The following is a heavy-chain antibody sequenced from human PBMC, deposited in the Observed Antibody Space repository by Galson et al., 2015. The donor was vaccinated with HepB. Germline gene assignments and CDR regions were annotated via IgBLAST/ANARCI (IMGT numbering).Heavy chain of an antibody. CDR1: GGTFSSYA. J-gene: IGHJ4*02. D-gene: IGHD3-22*01. CDR3: ASGLYYYDSSGYWSYFDY. CDR2: IIPILGIA. V-gene: IGHV1-69*04. Sequence: SVKVSCKASGGTFSSYAISWVRQAPGQGLEWMGRIIPILGIANYAQKFQGRVTITADKSTSTAYMELSSLRSEDTAVYYCASGLYYYDSSGYWSYFDYWGQGTLVTVSS.